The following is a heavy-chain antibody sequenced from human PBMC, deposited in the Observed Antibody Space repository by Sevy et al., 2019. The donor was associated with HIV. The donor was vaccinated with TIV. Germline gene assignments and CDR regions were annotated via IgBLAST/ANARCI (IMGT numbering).Heavy chain of an antibody. CDR3: AKGLGMVQGALLSDDV. Sequence: GGSLRLSCAASRFTFSGYGMHWVRQAPGKGLEWVAFIPYDGSTKYYVDSVKGRFTISRDNSKNTLFLQMNSLRTEDTSVYYCAKGLGMVQGALLSDDVWGHGTLVTVSS. J-gene: IGHJ3*01. CDR1: RFTFSGYG. CDR2: IPYDGSTK. V-gene: IGHV3-30*02. D-gene: IGHD3-10*01.